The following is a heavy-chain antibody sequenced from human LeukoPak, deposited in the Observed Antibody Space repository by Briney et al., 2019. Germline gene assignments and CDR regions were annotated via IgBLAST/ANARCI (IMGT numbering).Heavy chain of an antibody. J-gene: IGHJ4*02. CDR3: VRDIWHTSGPSSY. V-gene: IGHV3-7*01. CDR1: GFTFSSYW. D-gene: IGHD6-19*01. CDR2: IKQDESEK. Sequence: GGSLRLSCAASGFTFSSYWMTWVRQAPGKGLEWVANIKQDESEKYYVDSVKGRFTISRDNSKHTLYLQMNSLGAEDTAVYYCVRDIWHTSGPSSYWGQGTLVTVSS.